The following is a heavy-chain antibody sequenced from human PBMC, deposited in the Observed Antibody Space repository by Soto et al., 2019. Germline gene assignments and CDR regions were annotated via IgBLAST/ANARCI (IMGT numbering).Heavy chain of an antibody. CDR2: ISGSGGRA. V-gene: IGHV3-23*01. J-gene: IGHJ3*01. CDR3: VREDSDWYSRGSFDF. D-gene: IGHD2-21*02. Sequence: GGSLRLSCTASGFTFSDCAMNWVRQAPGKGLEWVSFISGSGGRAYYADSVQGRFTISRDNSKNTLYLQMNSLRAEDTAIYYCVREDSDWYSRGSFDFWGRGTMVAVSS. CDR1: GFTFSDCA.